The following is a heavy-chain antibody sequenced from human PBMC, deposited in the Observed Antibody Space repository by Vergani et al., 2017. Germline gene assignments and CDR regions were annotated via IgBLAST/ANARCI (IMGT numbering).Heavy chain of an antibody. D-gene: IGHD3-16*02. V-gene: IGHV3-23*01. Sequence: EVQLLESGGGLVQPGGSLRLSCGASGFIFGNNAMSWVRQAPGKGLEWVAAVSGSGDITYYADSVRGRFALSRNNSKSTLSLHMHSLRAEDTAVYYCATRRVPFGGLIVISGLDYWGQGTLVTVSS. CDR2: VSGSGDIT. J-gene: IGHJ4*02. CDR3: ATRRVPFGGLIVISGLDY. CDR1: GFIFGNNA.